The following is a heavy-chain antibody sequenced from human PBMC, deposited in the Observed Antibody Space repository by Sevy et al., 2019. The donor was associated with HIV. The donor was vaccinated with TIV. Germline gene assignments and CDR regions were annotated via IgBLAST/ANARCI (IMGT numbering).Heavy chain of an antibody. CDR2: IFYSGNT. Sequence: SETLSLTCTVSGGSISSYYWSWIRQPPGKGLEWIGYIFYSGNTYYNPSLKRRVTISLDTSKNQFSLKLTSVTAADTAVYYCATISQQLVGFFDYWGQGTLVTVSS. CDR3: ATISQQLVGFFDY. D-gene: IGHD6-6*01. J-gene: IGHJ4*02. CDR1: GGSISSYY. V-gene: IGHV4-59*01.